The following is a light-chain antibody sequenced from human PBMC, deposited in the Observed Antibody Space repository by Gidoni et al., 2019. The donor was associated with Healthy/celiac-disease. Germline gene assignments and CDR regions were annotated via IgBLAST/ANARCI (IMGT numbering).Light chain of an antibody. J-gene: IGKJ1*01. CDR3: LQRSNWPPSWT. CDR1: QSVGSY. V-gene: IGKV3-11*01. Sequence: EIVLTQSPATLSLSPGERATLSCRASQSVGSYLAWYQQKPGQAPRLLIYDASNRATGIPARFSGSGSGTVFTLTISSLEPEDFAVYYCLQRSNWPPSWTFGQGTKVEIK. CDR2: DAS.